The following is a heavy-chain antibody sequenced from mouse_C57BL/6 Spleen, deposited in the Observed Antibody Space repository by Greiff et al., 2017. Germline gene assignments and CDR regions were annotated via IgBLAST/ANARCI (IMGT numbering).Heavy chain of an antibody. Sequence: EVQLVESEGGLVQPGSSMKLSCTASGFTFSDYYMAWVRQVPEKGLEWVANINYDGSSTYYLDSLKSRFIISRDNAKNILYRQMSSLKSEDTATYYCARVGGSRYYAMGDWGQGTSVTVSS. V-gene: IGHV5-16*01. D-gene: IGHD1-1*02. CDR2: INYDGSST. J-gene: IGHJ4*01. CDR1: GFTFSDYY. CDR3: ARVGGSRYYAMGD.